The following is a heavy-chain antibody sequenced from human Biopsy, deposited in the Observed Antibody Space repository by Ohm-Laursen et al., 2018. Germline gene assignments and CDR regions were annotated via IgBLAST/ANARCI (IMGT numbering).Heavy chain of an antibody. CDR3: ATDARWDLSLDAFHV. J-gene: IGHJ3*01. CDR2: IDPFTGDT. CDR1: GATVTSYA. V-gene: IGHV1-69*04. D-gene: IGHD1-26*01. Sequence: SSVKVSCKASGATVTSYAISWVRQAPGQGLEWMGRIDPFTGDTNYAHNFQGRVTITADRSTPTAYVEVSSLRSDDTAVFYCATDARWDLSLDAFHVWGQGTKVTVSS.